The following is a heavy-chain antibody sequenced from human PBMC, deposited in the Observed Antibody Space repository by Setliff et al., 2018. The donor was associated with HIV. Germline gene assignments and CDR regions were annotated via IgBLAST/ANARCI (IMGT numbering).Heavy chain of an antibody. V-gene: IGHV1-8*02. CDR1: GGTFSSYA. CDR2: IIPIFGNT. J-gene: IGHJ6*03. D-gene: IGHD3-10*01. CDR3: ARGGGITMVRRPPTYYYYMDV. Sequence: ASVKVSCKASGGTFSSYAISWVRRAPGQGPEWMGAIIPIFGNTGYAQKFQGRVTMTRNTSIRTAYMELSSLRSEDTAVYYCARGGGITMVRRPPTYYYYMDVWGTGTTVTVSS.